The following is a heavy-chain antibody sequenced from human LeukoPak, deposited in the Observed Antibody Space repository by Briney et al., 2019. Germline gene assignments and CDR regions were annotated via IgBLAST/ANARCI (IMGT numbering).Heavy chain of an antibody. D-gene: IGHD6-13*01. CDR1: GGFISSYY. Sequence: SETLSLTCTVSGGFISSYYWSWIRQPPGRGLEWIGYIYYSGSTDYNPSLKSRVTISVDTSKNQFSLKLSSVTAADTAVYYCASHDWQQQPPGWWGQGTLVTVSS. CDR3: ASHDWQQQPPGW. J-gene: IGHJ4*02. CDR2: IYYSGST. V-gene: IGHV4-59*08.